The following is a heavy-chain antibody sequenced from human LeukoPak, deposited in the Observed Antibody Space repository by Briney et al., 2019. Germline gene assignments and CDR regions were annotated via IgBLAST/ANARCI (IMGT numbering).Heavy chain of an antibody. J-gene: IGHJ5*02. CDR2: VHTSGDT. CDR1: GLTGSHNY. Sequence: GGSLRLSCAASGLTGSHNYVSWVRQAPGKGLEWVSAVHTSGDTYYADSVKGRFTISRDTSKNTLYLQINSLRVEDTAVYYCIVFGDSNHWGQGTLVAVSS. CDR3: IVFGDSNH. V-gene: IGHV3-53*01. D-gene: IGHD4-17*01.